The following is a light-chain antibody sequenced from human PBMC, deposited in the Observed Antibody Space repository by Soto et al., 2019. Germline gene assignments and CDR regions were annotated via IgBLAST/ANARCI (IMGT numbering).Light chain of an antibody. Sequence: DILMTQSPSSLSASVGDRVTITCRASQGIGNDLGWCQQKPGKAPKRLIYAASSLQSGVPSRFSGSGAGTEFTLTISSLQPEDFATYSCLQHTSHPWTFGQGTKVEIK. J-gene: IGKJ1*01. V-gene: IGKV1-17*01. CDR3: LQHTSHPWT. CDR2: AAS. CDR1: QGIGND.